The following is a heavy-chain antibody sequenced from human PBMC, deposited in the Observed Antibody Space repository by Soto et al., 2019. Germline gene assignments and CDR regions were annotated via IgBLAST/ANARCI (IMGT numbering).Heavy chain of an antibody. CDR3: ARVPDSSLGTMDV. V-gene: IGHV5-51*01. D-gene: IGHD6-19*01. CDR2: MFPGDSDT. J-gene: IGHJ6*02. Sequence: VESLKISCKGSGYIFTTYWICCFLQLPVQVLEWMGVMFPGDSDTRYSPSFQGQVTMSADPSTNTAYLEWSSLKAADSAMYYCARVPDSSLGTMDVWGQGTTVTVSS. CDR1: GYIFTTYW.